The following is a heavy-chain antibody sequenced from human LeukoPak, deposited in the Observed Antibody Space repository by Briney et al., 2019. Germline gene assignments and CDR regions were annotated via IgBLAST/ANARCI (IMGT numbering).Heavy chain of an antibody. J-gene: IGHJ4*02. D-gene: IGHD4-17*01. CDR1: GYSISSDYY. V-gene: IGHV4-38-2*01. Sequence: ETLSLTCAVSGYSISSDYYWGWIRQPPGKGLEWIGNVDPSGSTYYNPSLKSRATISLDTSKKQFSLRLTSVTAADTAVYYCATVGASHYGDWYFAYWGQGTLVTVSS. CDR2: VDPSGST. CDR3: ATVGASHYGDWYFAY.